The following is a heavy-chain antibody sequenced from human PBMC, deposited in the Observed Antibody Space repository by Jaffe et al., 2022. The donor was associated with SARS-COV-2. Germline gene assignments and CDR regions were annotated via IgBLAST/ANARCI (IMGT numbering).Heavy chain of an antibody. CDR1: GFTISDYS. J-gene: IGHJ6*02. V-gene: IGHV3-48*02. CDR2: ITSSGVI. D-gene: IGHD6-19*01. CDR3: ARIAVPGYYYCGMDV. Sequence: EVQLVESGGGLVQPGGSLRLSCAASGFTISDYSINWVRQAPGRGLEWISFITSSGVIYYADSVKGRFTVSRDNGKNSLSLQMNSLRDEDRAVYYCARIAVPGYYYCGMDVWGQGTTVTVSS.